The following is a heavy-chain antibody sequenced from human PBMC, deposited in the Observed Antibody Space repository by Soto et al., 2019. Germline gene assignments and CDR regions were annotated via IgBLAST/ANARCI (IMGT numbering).Heavy chain of an antibody. CDR3: TRDPRNYYDSSGSANWFDP. D-gene: IGHD3-22*01. CDR1: GFTFSGSA. V-gene: IGHV3-73*01. Sequence: PGGSLRLSCAASGFTFSGSAMHWVRQASGKGLEWVGRIRSKTNSYATAYAASVKGRFTVSRDDSKNTAYLQMNSLKTEDTAVYYCTRDPRNYYDSSGSANWFDPWGQGTLVTVPS. CDR2: IRSKTNSYAT. J-gene: IGHJ5*02.